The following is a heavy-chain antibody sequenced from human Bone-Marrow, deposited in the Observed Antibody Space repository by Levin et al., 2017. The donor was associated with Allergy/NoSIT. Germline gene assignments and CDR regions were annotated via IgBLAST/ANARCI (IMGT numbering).Heavy chain of an antibody. CDR1: GYTFTSYY. J-gene: IGHJ4*02. V-gene: IGHV1-46*01. CDR3: ARDNYYDSSGYSYVRWEKDY. Sequence: ASVKVSCKASGYTFTSYYMHWVRQAPGQGLEWMGIINPSGGSTSYAQKFQGRVTMTRDTSTSTVYMELSSLRSEDTAVYYCARDNYYDSSGYSYVRWEKDYWGQGTLVTVSS. CDR2: INPSGGST. D-gene: IGHD3-22*01.